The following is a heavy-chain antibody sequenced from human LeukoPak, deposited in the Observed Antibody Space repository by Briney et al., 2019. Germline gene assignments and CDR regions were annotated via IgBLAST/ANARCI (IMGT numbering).Heavy chain of an antibody. V-gene: IGHV1-18*01. CDR2: ISAYNGNT. CDR1: GYTFTSYG. Sequence: ASVKVSCKASGYTFTSYGISWVRQAPGQGLEWMGWISAYNGNTNYAQKLQGRVTMTTDTSTSTAYMELRSLRSDDTAVYYCARDYSASSNFWSGYRRTYFDYWVQGTLVTVSS. J-gene: IGHJ4*02. CDR3: ARDYSASSNFWSGYRRTYFDY. D-gene: IGHD3-3*01.